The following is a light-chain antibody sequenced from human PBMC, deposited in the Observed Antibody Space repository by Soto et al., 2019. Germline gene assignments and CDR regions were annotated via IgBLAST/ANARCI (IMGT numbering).Light chain of an antibody. V-gene: IGLV1-40*01. CDR2: GNS. Sequence: QSVLTQPPSVSGAPGQRVTISCTGSSSNIGAGYDVHWYQQLPGTAPKLLIYGNSNRPSGVPDRFSGSKSGTSASLAITGLQAEDEADYYCQSYDSSQSGLFGGGTKLTVL. J-gene: IGLJ3*02. CDR1: SSNIGAGYD. CDR3: QSYDSSQSGL.